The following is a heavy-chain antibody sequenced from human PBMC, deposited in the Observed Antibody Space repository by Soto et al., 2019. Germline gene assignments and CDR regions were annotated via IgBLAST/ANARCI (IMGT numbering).Heavy chain of an antibody. Sequence: SETLSLTSAVSGGTIRSPDWWTWVGQPPGKGMEWIGEIIQSGSTNYTPSLESRVTISVDKPTNQFSLTLTSVTAADTAVYFCARGRGRYSSGWSWFDPWGQGILVT. D-gene: IGHD6-19*01. V-gene: IGHV4-4*02. CDR1: GGTIRSPDW. J-gene: IGHJ5*02. CDR2: IIQSGST. CDR3: ARGRGRYSSGWSWFDP.